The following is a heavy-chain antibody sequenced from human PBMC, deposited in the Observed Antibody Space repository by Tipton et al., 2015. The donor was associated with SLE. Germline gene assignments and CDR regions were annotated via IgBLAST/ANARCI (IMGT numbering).Heavy chain of an antibody. CDR1: GGSISSYY. J-gene: IGHJ4*02. CDR3: ARGRNNNQSKYRRGHYYFDY. Sequence: TLSLTCTVSGGSISSYYWSWIRQPPGKGLEWIGYIYYSGSTNYNPSLKSRVTISVDTSKNQFSLKLSSVTAADTAVYYCARGRNNNQSKYRRGHYYFDYWGQGTLVTVSS. V-gene: IGHV4-59*12. CDR2: IYYSGST. D-gene: IGHD1-14*01.